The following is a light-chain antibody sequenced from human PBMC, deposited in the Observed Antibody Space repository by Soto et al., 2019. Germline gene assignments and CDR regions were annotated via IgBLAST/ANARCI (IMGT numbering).Light chain of an antibody. CDR2: HAS. CDR3: QQYNNWPPWT. J-gene: IGKJ1*01. V-gene: IGKV3-15*01. CDR1: PSVTNF. Sequence: EIVMTQSPATLSLSPGERATLSCRASPSVTNFLAWYQQKPGQAPRLLIYHASARATGIPARFSGSGSGTEFTLTIRGLQSEDFAVYHCQQYNNWPPWTFGQGTKVDIK.